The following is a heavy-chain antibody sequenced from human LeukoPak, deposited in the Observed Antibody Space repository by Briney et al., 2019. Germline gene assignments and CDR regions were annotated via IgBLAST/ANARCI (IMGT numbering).Heavy chain of an antibody. CDR1: GGSFSGYY. CDR2: INDSGST. Sequence: SETLSLTCAVYGGSFSGYYWSWIRQPPGKGLEWIGEINDSGSTSCSPSLKSRVSISVDTSKNQFSLKLSSVTAADTAVYYCARVINYDISGYYLGYWGQGNRVTVSS. CDR3: ARVINYDISGYYLGY. V-gene: IGHV4-34*01. D-gene: IGHD3-22*01. J-gene: IGHJ4*02.